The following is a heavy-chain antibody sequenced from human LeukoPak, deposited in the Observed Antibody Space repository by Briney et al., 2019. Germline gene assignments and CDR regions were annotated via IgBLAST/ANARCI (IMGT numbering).Heavy chain of an antibody. CDR2: IIPIFGTA. Sequence: SVKVSCKASGGTFSSYAISWVRQAPGQGLEWMGGIIPIFGTANYAQKFQGRVTITADKSTSTAYMELSSLRSGDTAVYYCARDEEVGATFLSAYWGQGTLVTVSS. V-gene: IGHV1-69*06. CDR3: ARDEEVGATFLSAY. CDR1: GGTFSSYA. J-gene: IGHJ4*02. D-gene: IGHD1-26*01.